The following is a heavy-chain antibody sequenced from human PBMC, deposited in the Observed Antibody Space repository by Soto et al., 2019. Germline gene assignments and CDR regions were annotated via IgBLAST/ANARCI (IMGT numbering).Heavy chain of an antibody. V-gene: IGHV4-59*01. CDR3: ARGRLDYDFWSGYHPFFDY. Sequence: QVQLQESGPGLVKASETLSLTCTVSGGSISSYYWSWIRQPPGKGLEWIGYIYYSGSTNYNPSLKSRVTISVDTSKNQFSLKLSSVTAADTAVYYCARGRLDYDFWSGYHPFFDYWGQGTLVTVSS. D-gene: IGHD3-3*01. CDR1: GGSISSYY. CDR2: IYYSGST. J-gene: IGHJ4*02.